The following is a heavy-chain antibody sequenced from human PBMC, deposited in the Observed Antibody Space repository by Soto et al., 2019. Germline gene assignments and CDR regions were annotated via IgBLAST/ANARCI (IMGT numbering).Heavy chain of an antibody. V-gene: IGHV3-30-3*01. D-gene: IGHD3-10*01. Sequence: QVQLVESGGGVVQPGRSLRLPCAVSGFTFSSYTMHWVRQAPGKGLEWVARISHDESNRYYADSVKGRFTISRDNSKNTLYLQMNGLRTEDTAVYYCASAGGHWGQGTLVTVSS. CDR1: GFTFSSYT. CDR2: ISHDESNR. J-gene: IGHJ4*02. CDR3: ASAGGH.